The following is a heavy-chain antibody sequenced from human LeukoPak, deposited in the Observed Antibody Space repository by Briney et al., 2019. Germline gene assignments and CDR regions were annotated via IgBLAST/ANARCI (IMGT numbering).Heavy chain of an antibody. CDR3: AVYCSSTSCYHFDY. D-gene: IGHD2-2*01. V-gene: IGHV1-69*13. Sequence: SVKVSCKASGGTFSSYAISWVRQAPGQGLEWMGGIIPIFGTANYAQKFQGRVTITADESTSTAYMVLSSLRSEDTAVYYCAVYCSSTSCYHFDYWGQGTLVTVSS. CDR1: GGTFSSYA. J-gene: IGHJ4*02. CDR2: IIPIFGTA.